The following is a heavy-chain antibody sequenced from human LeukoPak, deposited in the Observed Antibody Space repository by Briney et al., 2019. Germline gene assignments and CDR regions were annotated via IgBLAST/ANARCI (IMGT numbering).Heavy chain of an antibody. Sequence: GGSLRLSCAASGFTFSSYAMHWVRQAPGKGLEWVSYISSSSSTIYYADSVKGRFTISRDNAKNSLYLQMNSLRAEDTAVYYCAREGDRYCSSTSCYPTRFDPWGQGTLVTVSS. D-gene: IGHD2-2*01. J-gene: IGHJ5*02. V-gene: IGHV3-48*01. CDR3: AREGDRYCSSTSCYPTRFDP. CDR2: ISSSSSTI. CDR1: GFTFSSYA.